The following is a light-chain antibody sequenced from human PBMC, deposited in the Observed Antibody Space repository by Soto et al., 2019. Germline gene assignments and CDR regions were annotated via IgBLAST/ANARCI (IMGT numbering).Light chain of an antibody. CDR1: QSVSSNY. V-gene: IGKV3-20*01. CDR2: GSS. CDR3: QQYGSSPFT. Sequence: IVLTQSPDTLSLSPWDRATLSCRASQSVSSNYVAWYQQKPGQAPRLLTHGSSSRATGIPDRFSGRGFGTDFTLVISRLEPEDFAVYYCQQYGSSPFTFGQGTRLEIK. J-gene: IGKJ5*01.